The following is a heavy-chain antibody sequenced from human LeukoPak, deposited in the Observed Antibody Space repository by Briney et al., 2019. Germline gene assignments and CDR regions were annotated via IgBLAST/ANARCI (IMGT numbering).Heavy chain of an antibody. D-gene: IGHD3-3*01. CDR3: AKGAGYDFWSGSLDP. Sequence: SGRSLRLSCAASGFTFDDYAMHWVRQAPGKGREWVSGISWNSGSIGYADSVKGRFTISRDNAKNSLYLQMNSLRAEDMALYYCAKGAGYDFWSGSLDPWGQGTLVTVSS. CDR1: GFTFDDYA. CDR2: ISWNSGSI. V-gene: IGHV3-9*03. J-gene: IGHJ5*02.